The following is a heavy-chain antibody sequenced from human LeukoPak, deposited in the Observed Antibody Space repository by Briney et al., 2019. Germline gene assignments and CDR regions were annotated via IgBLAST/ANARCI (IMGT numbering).Heavy chain of an antibody. J-gene: IGHJ5*02. D-gene: IGHD6-13*01. CDR2: ISASGGST. CDR1: GFTLCTYA. Sequence: PGGSLRLSCAGSGFTLCTYAMSGVPDAPAKGLGYVSAISASGGSTYYADSVKGRFTISRDNSKTTLYLQMNSLRAEDTAVYYCARHYRIAAAGTPLGWFDPWGQGTLVTVSS. CDR3: ARHYRIAAAGTPLGWFDP. V-gene: IGHV3-23*01.